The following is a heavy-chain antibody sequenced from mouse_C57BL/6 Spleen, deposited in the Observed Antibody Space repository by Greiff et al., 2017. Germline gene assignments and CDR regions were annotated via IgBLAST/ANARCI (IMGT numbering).Heavy chain of an antibody. J-gene: IGHJ1*01. V-gene: IGHV5-9*01. CDR3: ARRWDGNYWYFDV. Sequence: EVQVVESGGGLVKPGGSLKLSCAASGFTFSSYTMSWVRQTPEKRLEWVATISGGGGNTYYPDSVKGRFTISRDNAKNTLYLQMSSLRSEDTALYYCARRWDGNYWYFDVWGSGTTVTVSS. D-gene: IGHD2-1*01. CDR1: GFTFSSYT. CDR2: ISGGGGNT.